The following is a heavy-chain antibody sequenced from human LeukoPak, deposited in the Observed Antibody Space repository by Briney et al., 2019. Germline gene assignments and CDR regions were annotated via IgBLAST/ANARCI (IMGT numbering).Heavy chain of an antibody. Sequence: GGSLRLSCAASGFTFGSYEMNWVRQAPGKGLEWVSYISSSGSTIYYADSVKGRFTISRDNAKNSLYLQMNSLRAEDTAVYYCARVRVKTIDYWGQGTLVTVSS. J-gene: IGHJ4*02. CDR2: ISSSGSTI. CDR1: GFTFGSYE. D-gene: IGHD1-1*01. CDR3: ARVRVKTIDY. V-gene: IGHV3-48*03.